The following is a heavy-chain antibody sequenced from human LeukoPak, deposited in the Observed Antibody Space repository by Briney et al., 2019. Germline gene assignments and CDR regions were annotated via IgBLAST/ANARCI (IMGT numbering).Heavy chain of an antibody. J-gene: IGHJ4*02. CDR1: GFTFSSYG. Sequence: PGGSLRLSCAASGFTFSSYGMHWVRQAPGKGLEWVAVISYDGSNKYYADSVKGRFTISRDNSKNTLYLQMNSLRAEDTAVYYCAKDLSWIAVAGDYFDYWGQGTLVTVSS. D-gene: IGHD6-19*01. V-gene: IGHV3-30*18. CDR2: ISYDGSNK. CDR3: AKDLSWIAVAGDYFDY.